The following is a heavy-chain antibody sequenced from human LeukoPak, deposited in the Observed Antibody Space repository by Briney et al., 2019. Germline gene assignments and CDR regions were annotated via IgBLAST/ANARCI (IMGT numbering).Heavy chain of an antibody. D-gene: IGHD2-2*01. Sequence: SETLSLTCIVSGGSISSSSYYWGWIRQSPGMRLEWIGSISHSGSTYYNPSLQSRVTISIDTTKNQFSLRLNSVTAADTAVYYCARLPPPPPAYYYYYMDVWGKGTTVTVSS. CDR3: ARLPPPPPAYYYYYMDV. CDR1: GGSISSSSYY. V-gene: IGHV4-39*07. J-gene: IGHJ6*03. CDR2: ISHSGST.